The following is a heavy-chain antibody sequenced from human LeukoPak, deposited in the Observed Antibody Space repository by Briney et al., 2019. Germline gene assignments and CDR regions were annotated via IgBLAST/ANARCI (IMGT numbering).Heavy chain of an antibody. CDR1: GFTFSSYA. D-gene: IGHD6-13*01. J-gene: IGHJ4*02. CDR3: AKVGYSSSWGGYYFDY. V-gene: IGHV3-23*01. Sequence: GGSLRLSCAASGFTFSSYAMSWVRQAPGKGLEWVSAISGSGGSTYYADSVKGRFTISRDNSKNTLYLQMNSLRAEDTAVYYCAKVGYSSSWGGYYFDYWGQGTLDTVSS. CDR2: ISGSGGST.